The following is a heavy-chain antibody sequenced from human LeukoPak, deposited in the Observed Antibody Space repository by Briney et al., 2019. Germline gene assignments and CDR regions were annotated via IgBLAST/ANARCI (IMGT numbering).Heavy chain of an antibody. CDR1: GFTFSSYV. CDR3: AFWSGYPYYFDY. J-gene: IGHJ4*02. D-gene: IGHD3-3*01. V-gene: IGHV3-23*01. Sequence: GSLRLSCAASGFTFSSYVMSWVRQAPGKGLEWVSAISGSGGRTYYADSVKGRFTISRDNSKYTLSLQMNSLRAEDTAVYYCAFWSGYPYYFDYWGQGTLVTVSS. CDR2: ISGSGGRT.